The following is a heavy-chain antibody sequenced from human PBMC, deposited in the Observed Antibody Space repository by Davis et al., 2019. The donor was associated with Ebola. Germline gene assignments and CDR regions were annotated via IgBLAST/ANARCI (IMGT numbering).Heavy chain of an antibody. CDR1: GFTFSGHW. Sequence: PGGSLRLSCAASGFTFSGHWMTWVRQAAGKGLEWVANINQDGSEKYYVDSVKDRFTISRDNAKNSLFLEMNSVRAEDTAVYYCARGGYCSSTSCYKLGWFDPWGQGTLVTVSS. V-gene: IGHV3-7*04. J-gene: IGHJ5*02. CDR3: ARGGYCSSTSCYKLGWFDP. CDR2: INQDGSEK. D-gene: IGHD2-2*02.